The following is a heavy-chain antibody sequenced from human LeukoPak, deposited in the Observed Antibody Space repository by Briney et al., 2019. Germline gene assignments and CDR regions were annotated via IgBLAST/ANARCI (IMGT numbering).Heavy chain of an antibody. CDR2: INPNSGGT. CDR3: ARGILGYCSGGSCYYGY. Sequence: GASVKVSCKASGYTFTSYYMHWVRQAPGQGLEWMGWINPNSGGTNYAQKFQGRVTMTRDTSISTAYMELSRLRSDDTAVYYCARGILGYCSGGSCYYGYWGQGTLVTVSS. CDR1: GYTFTSYY. D-gene: IGHD2-15*01. V-gene: IGHV1-2*02. J-gene: IGHJ4*02.